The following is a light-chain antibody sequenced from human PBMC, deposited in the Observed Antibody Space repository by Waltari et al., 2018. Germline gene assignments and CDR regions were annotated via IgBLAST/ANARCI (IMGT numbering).Light chain of an antibody. CDR3: QTWGTGILV. CDR2: VNSDGSH. Sequence: QLVLTQPPSASASLAASVKLTCTLSSGHSSNAIAWHQQQPGKGPRYLMKVNSDGSHNKGDGIPDRFSGSSSGAERYLTISRLRSEDEADYYCQTWGTGILVFGTGTKVTVL. CDR1: SGHSSNA. J-gene: IGLJ1*01. V-gene: IGLV4-69*01.